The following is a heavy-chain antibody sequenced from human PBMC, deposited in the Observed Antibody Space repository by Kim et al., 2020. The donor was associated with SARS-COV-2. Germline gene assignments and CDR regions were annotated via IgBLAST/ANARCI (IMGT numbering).Heavy chain of an antibody. V-gene: IGHV1-2*02. CDR3: ARGYSSSWGEFDY. Sequence: YAQKFQCRVTMTRDTSISTAYMELSRLRSYDTAVYYCARGYSSSWGEFDYWGQGALVTVSS. D-gene: IGHD6-13*01. J-gene: IGHJ4*02.